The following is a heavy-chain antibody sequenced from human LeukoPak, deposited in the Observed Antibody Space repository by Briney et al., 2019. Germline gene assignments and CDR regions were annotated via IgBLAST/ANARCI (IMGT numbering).Heavy chain of an antibody. CDR1: GFTFSNYE. J-gene: IGHJ4*02. CDR2: ISTTGSTI. Sequence: QPGGSLRLSCAASGFTFSNYEMNWVRQAPGKGLEWVSYISTTGSTIYYADSVKGRFTISRDNAKNSLYLQMNSLRAEDTAVYYCATIYSYGLNYFDCWGQGTLVTVSS. CDR3: ATIYSYGLNYFDC. V-gene: IGHV3-48*03. D-gene: IGHD5-18*01.